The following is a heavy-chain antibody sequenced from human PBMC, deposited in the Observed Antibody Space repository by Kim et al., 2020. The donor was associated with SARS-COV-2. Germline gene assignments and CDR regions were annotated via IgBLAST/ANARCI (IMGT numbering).Heavy chain of an antibody. J-gene: IGHJ4*02. CDR3: VRDLREFDS. V-gene: IGHV3-74*01. Sequence: GESLRLSCAGSGFTFNKFWFHWVRQAPGKGLVWVARINQSGSTTNYADSVKGRFTISRDNAENTVNLQMDSLRDEDTAVYYCVRDLREFDSWGQGTLVTVSS. CDR2: INQSGSTT. CDR1: GFTFNKFW.